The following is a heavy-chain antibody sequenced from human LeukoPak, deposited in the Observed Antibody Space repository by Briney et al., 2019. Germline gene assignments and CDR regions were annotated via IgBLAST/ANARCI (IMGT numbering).Heavy chain of an antibody. CDR2: IKQDGSEK. Sequence: GGSLRLSCAASGFTFSSYWISWVRQAPGKGLEWVANIKQDGSEKYYVDSVKGRFTISRDNAKNSLYLQMNSLRAEDTAVYYCARGDCSSTSCYFPAFDYWGQGTLVTVSS. D-gene: IGHD2-2*01. J-gene: IGHJ4*02. CDR3: ARGDCSSTSCYFPAFDY. CDR1: GFTFSSYW. V-gene: IGHV3-7*03.